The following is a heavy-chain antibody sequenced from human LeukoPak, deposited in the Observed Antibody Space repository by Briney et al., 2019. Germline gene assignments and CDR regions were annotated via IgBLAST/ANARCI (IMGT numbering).Heavy chain of an antibody. Sequence: PGGSLRLSCAASGFTFSSYSMNWVRQAPGKGLEWVSYISSSSSTIYYADSVKGRFTISRDNAKNSLYLQMNSLRAEDTAVYYCANVETTYYYGSGSYSHYWGQGTLVTVSS. CDR3: ANVETTYYYGSGSYSHY. D-gene: IGHD3-10*01. J-gene: IGHJ4*02. CDR1: GFTFSSYS. V-gene: IGHV3-48*01. CDR2: ISSSSSTI.